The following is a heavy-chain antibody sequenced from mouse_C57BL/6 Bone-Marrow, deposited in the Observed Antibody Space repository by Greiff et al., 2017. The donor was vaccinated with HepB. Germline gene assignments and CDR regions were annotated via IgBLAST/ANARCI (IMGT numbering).Heavy chain of an antibody. Sequence: EVKLMESGGGLVKPGGSLKLSCAASGFTFSSYAMSWVRQTPEKRLEWVATISDGGSYTYYPDNVKGRFTISRDNAKNNLYLQMSHLKSEDTAMYYCARGGGGGYFDVWGTGTTVTVSS. CDR2: ISDGGSYT. J-gene: IGHJ1*03. CDR1: GFTFSSYA. V-gene: IGHV5-4*03. CDR3: ARGGGGGYFDV.